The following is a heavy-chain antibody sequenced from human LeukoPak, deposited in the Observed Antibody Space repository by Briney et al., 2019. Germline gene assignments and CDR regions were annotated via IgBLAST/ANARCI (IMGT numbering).Heavy chain of an antibody. D-gene: IGHD3-22*01. Sequence: GGSLRLSCAASGFTFSSYWMSWVRRAPGKGLEWVANIKRDGSEKYYVDSVKGRFTISRDNAKNSLYLQMNSLRAEDTAVYYCASGDYYDSSGYSPLDYWGQGTLVTVSS. CDR3: ASGDYYDSSGYSPLDY. CDR2: IKRDGSEK. J-gene: IGHJ4*02. CDR1: GFTFSSYW. V-gene: IGHV3-7*01.